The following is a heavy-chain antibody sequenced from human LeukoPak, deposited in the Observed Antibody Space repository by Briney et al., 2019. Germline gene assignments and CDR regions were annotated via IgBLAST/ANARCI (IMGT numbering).Heavy chain of an antibody. CDR3: ARFRTWGDKAFDY. D-gene: IGHD2-21*02. CDR1: GFTFNAFG. J-gene: IGHJ4*02. CDR2: IGTTSGAI. V-gene: IGHV3-48*01. Sequence: GGSLRLSCAASGFTFNAFGMNWVRQAPGKGLEWVSCIGTTSGAIYYADSVKGRFTISRDSAKNPLYPQMNSLRAEDTAVYYCARFRTWGDKAFDYWGQGTLVTVSS.